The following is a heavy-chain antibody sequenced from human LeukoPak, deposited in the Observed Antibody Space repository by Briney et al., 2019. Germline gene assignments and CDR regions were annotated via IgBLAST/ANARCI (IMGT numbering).Heavy chain of an antibody. V-gene: IGHV4-39*07. CDR1: GGSISSSSYY. CDR2: IYYSGST. J-gene: IGHJ3*02. CDR3: ARGDTMIVVPQQNDAFDI. Sequence: SETLSLTCTVSGGSISSSSYYWGWIRQPPGKGLEWIGSIYYSGSTYYNPSLKSRVTISVDTSMNQFSLKLSSVTAADTAVYYCARGDTMIVVPQQNDAFDIWGQGTMVTVSS. D-gene: IGHD3-22*01.